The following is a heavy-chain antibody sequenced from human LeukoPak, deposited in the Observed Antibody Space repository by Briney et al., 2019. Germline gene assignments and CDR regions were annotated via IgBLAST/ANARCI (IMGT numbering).Heavy chain of an antibody. Sequence: SETLSLTCAVSGYSISSGYYWGWIRQPPGKGLEWIGSIYHSGSTYYNPSLKSRVTISVDTSKNQFSLKLSSVTAADTAVYYCARRRITMVRGEGWFDPWGQGTLVLVSS. CDR3: ARRRITMVRGEGWFDP. V-gene: IGHV4-38-2*01. CDR2: IYHSGST. J-gene: IGHJ5*02. CDR1: GYSISSGYY. D-gene: IGHD3-10*01.